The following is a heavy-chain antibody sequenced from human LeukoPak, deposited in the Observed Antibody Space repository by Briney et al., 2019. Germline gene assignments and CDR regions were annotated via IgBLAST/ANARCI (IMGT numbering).Heavy chain of an antibody. CDR1: GFTFNNYP. V-gene: IGHV3-64*04. CDR2: ISGNGDNT. CDR3: ARDGGSSGYHDALDI. J-gene: IGHJ3*02. Sequence: GGSLRLSCSASGFTFNNYPMHWVRQAPGKGLEHVSVISGNGDNTYYSDSVKGRFTISIDNSKNTRSLQLNSLRDEDTAVYYCARDGGSSGYHDALDIWGQGTMVTVSA. D-gene: IGHD3-22*01.